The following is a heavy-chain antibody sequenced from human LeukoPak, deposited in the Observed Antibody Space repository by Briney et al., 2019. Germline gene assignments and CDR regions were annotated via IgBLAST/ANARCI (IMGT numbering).Heavy chain of an antibody. Sequence: TSETLSLTCAVYGGSFSGYYWSWIRQPPGRGLEWIGYFYYSGSTNYNPSLKSRVTISVDTSRNQFSLKLNSVTAADTAVYYCARGVAGAKDYFDYWGQGTLVTVSS. J-gene: IGHJ4*02. CDR2: FYYSGST. CDR3: ARGVAGAKDYFDY. CDR1: GGSFSGYY. V-gene: IGHV4-59*01. D-gene: IGHD1-26*01.